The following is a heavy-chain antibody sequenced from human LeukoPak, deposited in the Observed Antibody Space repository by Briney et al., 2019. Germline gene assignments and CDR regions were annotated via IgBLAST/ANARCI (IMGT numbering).Heavy chain of an antibody. J-gene: IGHJ6*03. CDR1: GFTFSSYA. CDR2: ISSNGGST. V-gene: IGHV3-64*01. CDR3: ARDFDSSGSLLLGYYYMDV. Sequence: GGSLRLSCAASGFTFSSYAMHWVRQAPGKGLEYVSAISSNGGSTYYANSVKGRFTISRDNSKNTLYLQMGSLRAEDTAVYYCARDFDSSGSLLLGYYYMDVWGKGTTVTVSS. D-gene: IGHD6-19*01.